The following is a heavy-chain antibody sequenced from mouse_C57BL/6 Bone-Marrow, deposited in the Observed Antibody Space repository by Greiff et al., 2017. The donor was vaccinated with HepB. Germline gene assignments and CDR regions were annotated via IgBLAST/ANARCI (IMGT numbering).Heavy chain of an antibody. D-gene: IGHD1-1*01. J-gene: IGHJ1*03. CDR2: IDPENGDT. V-gene: IGHV14-4*01. CDR3: TTEGYYYGGYFDV. Sequence: EVQLQESGAELVRPGASVKLSCTASGFNIKDDYMHWVKQRPEQGLEWIGWIDPENGDTEYAPKFQGKATITADTSSNTAYLQLSSLTSEDTAVYYCTTEGYYYGGYFDVWGTGTTVTVSS. CDR1: GFNIKDDY.